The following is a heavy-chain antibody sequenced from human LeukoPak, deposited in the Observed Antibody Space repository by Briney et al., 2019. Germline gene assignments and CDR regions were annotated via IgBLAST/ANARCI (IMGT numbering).Heavy chain of an antibody. Sequence: PGGSLRLSCAASGFTFSSYSMNWVRQAPGKGLEWVSSISSSSSYIYYADSVKGRFTISRDNAENSLYLQMNSLRAEDTAVYYCAREYYGSGIPSWFDPWGQGTLVTVSS. CDR1: GFTFSSYS. V-gene: IGHV3-21*01. CDR3: AREYYGSGIPSWFDP. J-gene: IGHJ5*02. CDR2: ISSSSSYI. D-gene: IGHD3-10*01.